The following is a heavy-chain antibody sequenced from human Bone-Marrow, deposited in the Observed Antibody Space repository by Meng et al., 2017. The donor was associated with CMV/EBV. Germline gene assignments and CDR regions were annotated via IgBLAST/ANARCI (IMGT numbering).Heavy chain of an antibody. CDR2: ISYDGSNK. CDR3: ARIDSSGYNNWFDP. Sequence: GGTLRLSCAASGFTFSSYAMHWVRQAPGKGLEWVAVISYDGSNKYYADSVKGRLTISRDNSKNTLYLQMNSLRAEDTAVYYCARIDSSGYNNWFDPWGQGTLVTVSS. D-gene: IGHD3-22*01. J-gene: IGHJ5*02. CDR1: GFTFSSYA. V-gene: IGHV3-30-3*01.